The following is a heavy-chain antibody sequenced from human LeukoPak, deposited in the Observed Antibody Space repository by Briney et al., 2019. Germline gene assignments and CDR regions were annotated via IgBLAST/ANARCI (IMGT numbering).Heavy chain of an antibody. V-gene: IGHV3-33*01. Sequence: PGRSLTLSCAASGFSFSSHGMHWVRQAPGKGLEWVAVIWYDGTNKYYADSVRGRFTISRDNSNNTLYLQMNSLRAEDTAVYYCASDRTTGTTCLDYWGQGTLVTVSS. CDR3: ASDRTTGTTCLDY. CDR2: IWYDGTNK. CDR1: GFSFSSHG. J-gene: IGHJ4*02. D-gene: IGHD1-1*01.